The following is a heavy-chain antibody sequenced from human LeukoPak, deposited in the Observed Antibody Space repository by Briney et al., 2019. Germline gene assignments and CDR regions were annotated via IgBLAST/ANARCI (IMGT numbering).Heavy chain of an antibody. D-gene: IGHD4-17*01. Sequence: PGGSLRLSCAASGFIFSSYWMSWVRHAPGRVLELGANIKHDGNEKDHVDSVKGRCTISRDNAKNSMYLHMNSLRAEDTAVYYCATYAVTTVSRRNTWFDPWGQGTLVTVSS. J-gene: IGHJ5*02. V-gene: IGHV3-7*01. CDR3: ATYAVTTVSRRNTWFDP. CDR2: IKHDGNEK. CDR1: GFIFSSYW.